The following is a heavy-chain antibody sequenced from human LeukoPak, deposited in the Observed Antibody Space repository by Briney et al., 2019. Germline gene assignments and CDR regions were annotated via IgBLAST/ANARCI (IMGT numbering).Heavy chain of an antibody. D-gene: IGHD3-10*01. Sequence: ASETLSLTCTVSGGSISSSSYYWGWIRQPPGKGLEWIGSIYYSGSTYYNPSLKSRVTISVDTSKNQFSLKLSSVTAADTAVYYCARVYHYKAWLGFGEPSDAFDIWGQGTMVTVSS. CDR1: GGSISSSSYY. CDR3: ARVYHYKAWLGFGEPSDAFDI. J-gene: IGHJ3*02. CDR2: IYYSGST. V-gene: IGHV4-39*07.